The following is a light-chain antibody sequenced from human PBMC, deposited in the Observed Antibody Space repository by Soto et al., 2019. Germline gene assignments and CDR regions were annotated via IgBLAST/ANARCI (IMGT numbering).Light chain of an antibody. CDR3: SSYTSSSTPVV. J-gene: IGLJ2*01. Sequence: QSALTQPASVSGSPGQSITISCTGTSSDFGGYNYVSWYQQHPGKAPKVMIYDVSNRPSGVSNRFSGSKSGNTASLTISGLQAEDEADYYCSSYTSSSTPVVFGGGTKVTVL. CDR1: SSDFGGYNY. V-gene: IGLV2-14*01. CDR2: DVS.